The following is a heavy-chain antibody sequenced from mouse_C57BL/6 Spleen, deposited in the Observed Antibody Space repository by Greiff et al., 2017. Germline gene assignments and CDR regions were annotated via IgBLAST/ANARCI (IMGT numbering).Heavy chain of an antibody. Sequence: QVQLQQPGAELVMPGASVTLSCKASGYTFTSYWMHWVKQRPGQGLEWIGEIDPSDSYTNYNQKFKGKSTLTVDKSSSTAYMQLSSLTSEDSAVDYCASAGDCYYVPYFDVWGTGTTVTVSS. V-gene: IGHV1-69*01. J-gene: IGHJ1*03. CDR1: GYTFTSYW. D-gene: IGHD2-3*01. CDR2: IDPSDSYT. CDR3: ASAGDCYYVPYFDV.